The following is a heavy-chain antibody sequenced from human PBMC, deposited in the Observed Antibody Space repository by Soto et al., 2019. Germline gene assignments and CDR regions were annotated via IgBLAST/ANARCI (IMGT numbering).Heavy chain of an antibody. CDR3: ARDLSDYFDY. J-gene: IGHJ4*02. CDR2: IYYSGST. V-gene: IGHV4-59*01. CDR1: GGSISSYY. Sequence: SETLSLTCTVSGGSISSYYWSWIRQPPGKGLEWIGYIYYSGSTNYNPSLKSRVIISVDTSKNQFSLKLSSVTAADTAVYYCARDLSDYFDYWGQGTLVTVSS.